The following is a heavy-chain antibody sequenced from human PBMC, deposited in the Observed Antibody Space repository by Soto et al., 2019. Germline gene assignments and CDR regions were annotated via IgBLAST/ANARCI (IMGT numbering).Heavy chain of an antibody. CDR3: ARSDGRY. V-gene: IGHV4-59*01. J-gene: IGHJ4*02. CDR1: GGSISSYY. CDR2: IYYSGST. Sequence: QVQLQESGPGLVKPSETLSLTCPVSGGSISSYYWSWTRQPPGKGLEWIGYIYYSGSTNYNPSLKSRVTISVDTSKNQFSLKLSSVTAADTAVYYCARSDGRYWGQGTLVTVSS.